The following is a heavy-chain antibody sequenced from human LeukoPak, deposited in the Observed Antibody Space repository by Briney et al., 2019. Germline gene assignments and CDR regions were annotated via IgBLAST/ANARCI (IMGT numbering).Heavy chain of an antibody. CDR1: GYTFTNYG. CDR2: ISTYNGNT. V-gene: IGHV1-18*01. CDR3: ARDRRYDSSGTGFDY. Sequence: ASVKVSCKASGYTFTNYGISWVRQAPGQGLEWMGWISTYNGNTNYAQNLQGRVTMTTDTSTSTAYMELRSLRSDDTAVYYCARDRRYDSSGTGFDYWGQGTLVTVSS. D-gene: IGHD3-22*01. J-gene: IGHJ4*02.